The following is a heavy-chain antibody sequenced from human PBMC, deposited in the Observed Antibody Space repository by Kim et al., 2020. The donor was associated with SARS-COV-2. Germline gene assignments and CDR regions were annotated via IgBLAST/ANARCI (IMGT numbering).Heavy chain of an antibody. V-gene: IGHV4-31*03. CDR1: GGSISSGGYY. D-gene: IGHD3-22*01. CDR3: ARLRITMIVVVDAFDI. CDR2: IYYSGST. Sequence: SETLSLTCTVSGGSISSGGYYWSWIRQHPGKGLEWIGYIYYSGSTYYNPSLKSRVTISVDTSKNQFSLKLSSVTAADTAVYYCARLRITMIVVVDAFDIWGQGTMATVSS. J-gene: IGHJ3*02.